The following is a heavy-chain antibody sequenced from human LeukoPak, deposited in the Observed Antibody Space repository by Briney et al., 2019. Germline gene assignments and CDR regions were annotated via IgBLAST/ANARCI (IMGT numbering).Heavy chain of an antibody. CDR3: ARGYSSSWNYFDY. J-gene: IGHJ4*02. V-gene: IGHV4-59*01. Sequence: SETLSLTCTVSGGSISNYWWSWIRQPPGKGLEWIGYGFDSGGTNYNPSLKGRVTISVDTSKKQFSLKLSSVTAADTAVYYCARGYSSSWNYFDYWGQGTLVTVSS. D-gene: IGHD6-13*01. CDR2: GFDSGGT. CDR1: GGSISNYW.